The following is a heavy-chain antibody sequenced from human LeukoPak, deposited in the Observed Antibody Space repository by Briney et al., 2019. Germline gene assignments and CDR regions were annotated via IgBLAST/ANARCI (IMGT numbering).Heavy chain of an antibody. V-gene: IGHV3-23*01. CDR1: GFTFSGFA. D-gene: IGHD3-16*01. J-gene: IGHJ4*02. CDR2: ISRSGEST. Sequence: GGSLRLSCAASGFTFSGFAMSWICQAPGKGLEWVSSISRSGESTFYADSVRGRFTISRDNSKNTVSLQMESLRAEDTALYYCAKDYAVGSIDYWGQGTLVTVSS. CDR3: AKDYAVGSIDY.